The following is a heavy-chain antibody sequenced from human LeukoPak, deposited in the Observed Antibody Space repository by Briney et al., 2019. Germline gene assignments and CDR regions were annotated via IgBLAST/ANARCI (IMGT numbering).Heavy chain of an antibody. CDR1: GVSISSSSYY. CDR3: ASGRRGYSFNY. V-gene: IGHV4-39*01. D-gene: IGHD5-18*01. J-gene: IGHJ4*02. Sequence: PSETLSLTCTVSGVSISSSSYYWGWIRQPPGKGLEWIGSIYYSGSTYYNPSLKSRVTISVDTSKNQFSLKLSSVTAADTAVYYCASGRRGYSFNYWGQGTLVTVSS. CDR2: IYYSGST.